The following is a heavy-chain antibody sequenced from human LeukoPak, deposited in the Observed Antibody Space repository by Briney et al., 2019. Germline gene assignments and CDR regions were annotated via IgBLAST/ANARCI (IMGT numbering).Heavy chain of an antibody. D-gene: IGHD1-26*01. Sequence: PSETLSLTCAVYGGSFSGYYWSWIRQPPGKGLEWIGSIYHSGSTYYNPSLKSRVTISVDTSKNQFSLKLSSVTAADTAVYYCASVGATLGPSDYWGQGTLVTVSS. J-gene: IGHJ4*02. CDR3: ASVGATLGPSDY. CDR2: IYHSGST. V-gene: IGHV4-34*01. CDR1: GGSFSGYY.